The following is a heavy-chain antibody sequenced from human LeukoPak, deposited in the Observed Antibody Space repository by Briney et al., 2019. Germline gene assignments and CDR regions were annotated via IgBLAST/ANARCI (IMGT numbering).Heavy chain of an antibody. V-gene: IGHV3-23*01. D-gene: IGHD2-21*02. CDR3: AKDNVVVVTAIGSH. Sequence: GGSLRLPCPALGFTFSSFAMSWARQAPGKGLNWSSAISGSGGSTYYADSVKGRFTISRDNSKNTLYLQMNSLRAEDTAVYYCAKDNVVVVTAIGSHWGQGTLVTVSS. J-gene: IGHJ4*02. CDR2: ISGSGGST. CDR1: GFTFSSFA.